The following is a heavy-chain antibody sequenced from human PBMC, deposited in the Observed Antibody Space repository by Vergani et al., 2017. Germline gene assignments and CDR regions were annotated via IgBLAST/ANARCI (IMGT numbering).Heavy chain of an antibody. CDR1: GFSFSGNA. J-gene: IGHJ4*02. CDR2: IGGDGNT. CDR3: ARDGAGTIDFDY. Sequence: EVQLLESGGGLVQPGGSLRLSCAASGFSFSGNAMSWVRQAPGKGLEWVSGIGGDGNTHYPDSVKGRFTISRDNSKNTLYLQMTNVRAEDTAVYFCARDGAGTIDFDYWGPGILVTVSS. D-gene: IGHD1-26*01. V-gene: IGHV3-23*01.